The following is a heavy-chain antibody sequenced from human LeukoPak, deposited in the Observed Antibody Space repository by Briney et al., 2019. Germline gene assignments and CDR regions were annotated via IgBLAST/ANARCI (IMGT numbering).Heavy chain of an antibody. D-gene: IGHD1-26*01. V-gene: IGHV1-2*02. CDR1: GYTFTDYY. CDR3: ARDFSGSYDC. Sequence: GASVKVSCEASGYTFTDYYMHWVRQAPGQGLEWMGLINANSGGTNYAQRFQGRVTMTRDTSIRTVYMELSRLRSDDTAVYYCARDFSGSYDCWGQGTLVTVSS. CDR2: INANSGGT. J-gene: IGHJ4*02.